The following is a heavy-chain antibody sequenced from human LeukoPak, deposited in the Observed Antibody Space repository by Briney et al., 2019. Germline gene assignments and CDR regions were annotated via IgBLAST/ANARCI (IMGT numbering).Heavy chain of an antibody. V-gene: IGHV1-69*05. Sequence: SVKVSCRAFGGTFSSYAISWVRQAPGQGLEWMGMIIPIFGTANNAQKFQGRVTITTDESTSTAYMELSSLRSEDTAVYYCARDSLAFDIWGQGTIVTVSS. J-gene: IGHJ3*02. CDR2: IIPIFGTA. CDR1: GGTFSSYA. D-gene: IGHD3-16*02. CDR3: ARDSLAFDI.